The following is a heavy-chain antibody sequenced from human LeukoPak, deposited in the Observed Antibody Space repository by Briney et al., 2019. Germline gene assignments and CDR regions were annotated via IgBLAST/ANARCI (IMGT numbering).Heavy chain of an antibody. Sequence: ASVKVSCRASGYTFTSYDINWVRQATGQGLEWMGWMNPNSGYTGYAQKFQGRVTLTRDTSISTAYMELSGLRSDDTAVYYCARIGQISHYCSSTSCYRGAFDIWGQGTMVTVSS. CDR1: GYTFTSYD. J-gene: IGHJ3*02. V-gene: IGHV1-8*01. D-gene: IGHD2-2*01. CDR3: ARIGQISHYCSSTSCYRGAFDI. CDR2: MNPNSGYT.